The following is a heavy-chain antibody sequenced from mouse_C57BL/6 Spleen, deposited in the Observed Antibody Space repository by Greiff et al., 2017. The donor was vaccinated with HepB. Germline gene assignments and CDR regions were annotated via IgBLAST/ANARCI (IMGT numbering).Heavy chain of an antibody. V-gene: IGHV1-15*01. CDR2: IDPETGGT. D-gene: IGHD2-5*01. CDR3: TRRYSNSYAMDY. CDR1: GYTFTDYE. J-gene: IGHJ4*01. Sequence: VQLQQSGAELVRPGASVTLSCKASGYTFTDYEMHWVKQTPVHGLEWIGAIDPETGGTAYNQKFKGKAILTADKSSSTAYMELRSLTSEDSAVYYCTRRYSNSYAMDYWGQGTSVTVSS.